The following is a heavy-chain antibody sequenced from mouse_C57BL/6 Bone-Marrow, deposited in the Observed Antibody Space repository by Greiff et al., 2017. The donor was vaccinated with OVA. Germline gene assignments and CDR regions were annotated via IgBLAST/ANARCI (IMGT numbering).Heavy chain of an antibody. CDR1: GFTFTDYY. D-gene: IGHD1-1*01. CDR3: ARHYGGDYYAMDY. J-gene: IGHJ4*01. Sequence: DVHLVESGGGLVQPGGSLSLSCAASGFTFTDYYMSWVRQPPGKALEWLGFIRNKANGYTTEYSASVKGRFTISRDNSQSILYLQMNALRAEDSATYYCARHYGGDYYAMDYWGQGTSVTVSS. CDR2: IRNKANGYTT. V-gene: IGHV7-3*01.